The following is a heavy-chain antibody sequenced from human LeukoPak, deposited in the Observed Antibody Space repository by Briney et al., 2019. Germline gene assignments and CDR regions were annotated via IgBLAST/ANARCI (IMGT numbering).Heavy chain of an antibody. CDR3: ARETGGHDWLSHGRAFDI. CDR1: GFTFSSYS. D-gene: IGHD3-9*01. CDR2: ISSSSSYI. V-gene: IGHV3-21*01. J-gene: IGHJ3*02. Sequence: GGSLRLSCAASGFTFSSYSMNWVRQAPGKGLEWVSSISSSSSYIYYADSVKGRFTISRDNAKNSLYLQMNSLRAEDTAVYYCARETGGHDWLSHGRAFDIWGQGTMVTVSS.